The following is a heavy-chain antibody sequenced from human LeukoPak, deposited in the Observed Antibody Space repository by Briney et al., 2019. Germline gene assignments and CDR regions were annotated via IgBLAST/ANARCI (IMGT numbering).Heavy chain of an antibody. Sequence: ASVKVSCKASGYTFISYPIHWVRQAPGQRLEWMGWINAGNGNTKYSQKFQGRVTMTRDTSASSAYMELSSLRSEDTAVYYCASSRGYGGYDRYYFDYWGQGTLVIVSS. CDR3: ASSRGYGGYDRYYFDY. CDR2: INAGNGNT. D-gene: IGHD5-12*01. CDR1: GYTFISYP. V-gene: IGHV1-3*01. J-gene: IGHJ4*02.